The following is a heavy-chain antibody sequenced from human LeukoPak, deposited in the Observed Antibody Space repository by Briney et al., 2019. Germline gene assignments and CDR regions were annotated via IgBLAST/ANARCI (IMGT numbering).Heavy chain of an antibody. CDR2: INPSGGTT. J-gene: IGHJ4*02. V-gene: IGHV1-46*01. CDR3: ARDLGANPNDY. Sequence: ASVKASCKASGYTFTSYYIHWVRQAPGQGLEWMGIINPSGGTTSYAQKFQGRVTMTRDTSTSTVYMEMSRLRSEDTAVYYCARDLGANPNDYWGQGTLVTVSS. CDR1: GYTFTSYY.